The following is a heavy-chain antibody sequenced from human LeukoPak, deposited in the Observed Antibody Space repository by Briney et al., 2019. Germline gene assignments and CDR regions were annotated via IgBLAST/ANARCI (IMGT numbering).Heavy chain of an antibody. D-gene: IGHD6-13*01. CDR1: GFTFDSNS. V-gene: IGHV3-7*01. Sequence: GGSLRLSCAASGFTFDSNSMSWVRQAPGKGLEWVANIKQDGSEKYYVDSVKGRFTISRDNAKNSLYLQMNSPRAEDTAVYYCARLHLAAAGYWGQGTLVTVSS. CDR3: ARLHLAAAGY. CDR2: IKQDGSEK. J-gene: IGHJ4*02.